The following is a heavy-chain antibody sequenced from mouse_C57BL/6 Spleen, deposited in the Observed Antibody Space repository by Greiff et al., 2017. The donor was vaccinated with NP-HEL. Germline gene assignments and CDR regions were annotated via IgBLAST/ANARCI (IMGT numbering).Heavy chain of an antibody. D-gene: IGHD1-1*01. CDR1: GYSFTDYY. V-gene: IGHV1-76*01. J-gene: IGHJ2*01. CDR2: IYPGSGNT. Sequence: VQLQQSGAELVRPGASVKLSCKASGYSFTDYYINWVKQRPGQGLEWIARIYPGSGNTYYNEKFKGKATLTAEKSSSTAYMQLSSLTSEDSAVYFCARESGSSNFDYWGQGTTLTVSS. CDR3: ARESGSSNFDY.